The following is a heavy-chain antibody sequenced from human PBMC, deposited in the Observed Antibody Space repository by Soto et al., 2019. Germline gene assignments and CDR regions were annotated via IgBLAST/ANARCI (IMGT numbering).Heavy chain of an antibody. D-gene: IGHD1-20*01. V-gene: IGHV3-15*02. CDR2: IKSKTDGGTT. Sequence: EVQLVESGGALVKPGGSLRLSCAASGFTFSNAWMSWVRQAPGKGLEWVGRIKSKTDGGTTDYAAAGEGRFTISREDSKNTVYLQMDSLKTEDKEVYYCATKRTGITTIGPGYWGQGTLGTVSS. CDR1: GFTFSNAW. J-gene: IGHJ4*02. CDR3: ATKRTGITTIGPGY.